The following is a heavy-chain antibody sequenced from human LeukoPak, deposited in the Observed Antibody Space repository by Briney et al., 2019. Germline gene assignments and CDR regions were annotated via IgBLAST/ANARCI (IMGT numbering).Heavy chain of an antibody. V-gene: IGHV4-4*07. Sequence: PSETLSLTCTVSGGSISSYYWSWIRQPAGKGLEWIRRIYPSGSTNYNPSLKSRVAMSVDTSKNQFSLKLSSVTAADTAVYYCARVVSGWDDAFDIWGQGTMVTVSS. J-gene: IGHJ3*02. CDR2: IYPSGST. CDR3: ARVVSGWDDAFDI. D-gene: IGHD3-16*01. CDR1: GGSISSYY.